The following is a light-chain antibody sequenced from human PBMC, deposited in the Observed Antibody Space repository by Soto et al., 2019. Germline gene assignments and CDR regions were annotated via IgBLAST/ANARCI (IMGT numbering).Light chain of an antibody. CDR1: RSNVGNNF. CDR3: GTWDTQLYAVV. V-gene: IGLV1-51*01. CDR2: DNR. J-gene: IGLJ2*01. Sequence: QSVLTQPPSMSAAPGQKVTITCSGSRSNVGNNFVSCYQQLPGTAPKLIIFDNRQRPSGIPDRFVGSKSGTSATLAIPGPQTGDEVVYYCGTWDTQLYAVVFGGGTKRTVL.